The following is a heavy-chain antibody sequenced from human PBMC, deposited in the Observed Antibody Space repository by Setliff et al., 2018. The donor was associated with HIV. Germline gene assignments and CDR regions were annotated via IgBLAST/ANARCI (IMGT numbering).Heavy chain of an antibody. D-gene: IGHD5-12*01. CDR2: IYHSGST. CDR3: ARSPLYSGYEWYYFDY. V-gene: IGHV4-4*02. Sequence: PSETLSLTCAVSGGSISSSNWWSWVRQPPGKGLEWIGEIYHSGSTNYNPSIKIRATISLDRAKTQFCMKLNSVTAADTAVYYCARSPLYSGYEWYYFDYWGQGTLVTVSS. CDR1: GGSISSSNW. J-gene: IGHJ4*02.